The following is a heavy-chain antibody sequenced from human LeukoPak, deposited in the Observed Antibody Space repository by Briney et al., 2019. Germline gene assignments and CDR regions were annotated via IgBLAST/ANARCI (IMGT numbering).Heavy chain of an antibody. CDR3: ATGGMAPAFDI. Sequence: ASVKVSCEVSGYTLTELSMHWVRQAPGKGLEWMGGFDAEDGETIYAQKFKGRVTITEDTSKDTPYVELNSLRSEDTAVYYCATGGMAPAFDIWGQGTMVTVSS. CDR2: FDAEDGET. V-gene: IGHV1-24*01. CDR1: GYTLTELS. J-gene: IGHJ3*02. D-gene: IGHD1-14*01.